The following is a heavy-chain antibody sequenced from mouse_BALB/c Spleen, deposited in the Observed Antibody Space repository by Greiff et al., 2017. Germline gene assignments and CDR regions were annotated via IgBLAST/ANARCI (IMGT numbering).Heavy chain of an antibody. CDR1: GFTFSSFG. CDR2: ISSGSSTI. Sequence: EVMLVESGGGLVQPGGSRKLSCAASGFTFSSFGMHWVRQAPEKGLEWVAYISSGSSTIYYADTVKGRFTISRDNPKNTLFLQMTSLRSEDTAMYYCARDLFDYWGQGTTLTVSS. CDR3: ARDLFDY. J-gene: IGHJ2*01. V-gene: IGHV5-17*02.